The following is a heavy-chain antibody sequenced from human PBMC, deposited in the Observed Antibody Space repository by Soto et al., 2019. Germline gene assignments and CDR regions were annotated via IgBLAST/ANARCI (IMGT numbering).Heavy chain of an antibody. V-gene: IGHV3-74*01. CDR3: ARNRDGVDY. CDR2: TNYDGSIT. J-gene: IGHJ4*02. Sequence: EVQLVESGGDLVQPGGSLRLACAASGFTFSTYWMHWVRQVPGKGLEWVSRTNYDGSITHYADSVKGRFTVSRDNARNTLYLQMNSLRVEDTAVYYCARNRDGVDYWGQGTLVTVSS. CDR1: GFTFSTYW.